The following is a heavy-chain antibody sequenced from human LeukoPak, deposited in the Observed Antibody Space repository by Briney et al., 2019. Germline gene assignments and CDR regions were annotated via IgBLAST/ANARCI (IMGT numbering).Heavy chain of an antibody. CDR3: ARGVVGYYDSSGYYLSASDI. D-gene: IGHD3-22*01. CDR1: GFTFSSYT. Sequence: GGSLRLSCVASGFTFSSYTMLWVRQAPGKGLERVSSISSSSSYVFNADSVKGRFSISRDNAKNSLFLQMNTLRAEDTAVYYCARGVVGYYDSSGYYLSASDIWGQGTLVTVSS. CDR2: ISSSSSYV. V-gene: IGHV3-21*01. J-gene: IGHJ3*02.